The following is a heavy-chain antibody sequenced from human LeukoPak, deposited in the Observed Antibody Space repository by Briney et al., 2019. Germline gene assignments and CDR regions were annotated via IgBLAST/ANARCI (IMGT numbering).Heavy chain of an antibody. J-gene: IGHJ4*02. CDR1: GFTFSSYS. CDR3: ARDSLLNRVGFDY. D-gene: IGHD2-21*01. V-gene: IGHV3-21*01. CDR2: ISSSSSYI. Sequence: GGSLRLSCAASGFTFSSYSMNWVRQAPGKGLEWVSSISSSSSYIYYADSVKGRFTISRDNAKNSLYLQMNSLRAEDTAVYYCARDSLLNRVGFDYWGQGTLVTVSS.